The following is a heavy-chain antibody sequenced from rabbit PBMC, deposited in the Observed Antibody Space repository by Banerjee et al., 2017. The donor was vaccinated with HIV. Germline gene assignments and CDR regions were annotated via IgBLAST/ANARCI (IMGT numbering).Heavy chain of an antibody. CDR2: IYGGSGGTI. J-gene: IGHJ4*01. CDR3: ARGYTGYGYAINL. Sequence: QEQLKETGGGLVQPGGSLTLSCKASGFDFSGYWMSWVRQAPGKGLEWIGGIYGGSGGTIYYATWAKGRFTISKTSSTTVTLQMTSLTAADTATYFCARGYTGYGYAINLWGPGTLVTV. V-gene: IGHV1S45*01. D-gene: IGHD6-1*01. CDR1: GFDFSGYW.